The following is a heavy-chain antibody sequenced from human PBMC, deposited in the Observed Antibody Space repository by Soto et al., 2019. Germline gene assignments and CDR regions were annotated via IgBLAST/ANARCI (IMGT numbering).Heavy chain of an antibody. V-gene: IGHV1-18*01. Sequence: QVQLVQSGAEVKKPGASVKVSCKASGYTFTSYGISWVRQAPGQGLEWMGWIRAYNGNTNYAQKLQGRVTMTTHTSTRRAYMELRSLSSDDTAVYYCARDLPTMDVWGQGTTVTVSS. CDR1: GYTFTSYG. CDR2: IRAYNGNT. J-gene: IGHJ6*02. CDR3: ARDLPTMDV.